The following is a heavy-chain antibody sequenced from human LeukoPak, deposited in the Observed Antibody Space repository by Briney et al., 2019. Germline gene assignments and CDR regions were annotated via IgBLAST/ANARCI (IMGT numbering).Heavy chain of an antibody. Sequence: SETLSLTCTVSGGSISSGSYYWSWIRQPAGKGLEWIGRIYTSGSTNYNPSLKSRVTISVDTSKNQYSLKLNSVTAADTAVYYCARANSGSYYVFAYWSQGALVTVSS. CDR1: GGSISSGSYY. CDR2: IYTSGST. CDR3: ARANSGSYYVFAY. J-gene: IGHJ4*02. V-gene: IGHV4-61*02. D-gene: IGHD1-26*01.